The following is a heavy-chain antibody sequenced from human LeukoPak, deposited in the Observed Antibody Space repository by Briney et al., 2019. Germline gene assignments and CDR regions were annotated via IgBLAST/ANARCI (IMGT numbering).Heavy chain of an antibody. CDR3: ARESCSSTSCYAYEDY. J-gene: IGHJ4*02. V-gene: IGHV1-2*02. CDR1: GYTFTSYD. CDR2: INPNSGGT. D-gene: IGHD2-2*01. Sequence: ASVKVSCKASGYTFTSYDISWVRQAPGQGLEWMGWINPNSGGTNYAQKFQGRVTMTRDTSISTAYMELSRLRSDDTAVYYCARESCSSTSCYAYEDYWGQGTLVTVSS.